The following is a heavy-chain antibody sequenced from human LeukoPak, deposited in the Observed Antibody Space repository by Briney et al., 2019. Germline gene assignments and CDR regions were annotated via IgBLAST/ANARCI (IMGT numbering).Heavy chain of an antibody. CDR3: AREPTTVTTGAFDY. CDR1: GGSISSGGYY. D-gene: IGHD4-17*01. CDR2: IYYSGST. V-gene: IGHV4-31*03. Sequence: SQTLSLTCTVSGGSISSGGYYWSWIRQHPGRGLEWIGYIYYSGSTYYNPSLKSRVTISVDTSKNQFSLNLSSVTAADTAVYYCAREPTTVTTGAFDYWGQGTLVTVSS. J-gene: IGHJ4*02.